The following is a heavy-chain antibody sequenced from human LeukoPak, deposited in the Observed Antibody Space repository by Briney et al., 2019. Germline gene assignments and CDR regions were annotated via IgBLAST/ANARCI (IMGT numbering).Heavy chain of an antibody. Sequence: PGGSLRLSCAASGFTFSSYAMSWVRQAPGKGLEWVSAISGSGGSTYYADSVKGRFTISRDNSKNTLYLQMNSLRAEDTAVYYCAKGSWPQIYDILTGHIGGPFDYWGQGTLVTVSS. CDR1: GFTFSSYA. D-gene: IGHD3-9*01. CDR3: AKGSWPQIYDILTGHIGGPFDY. J-gene: IGHJ4*02. CDR2: ISGSGGST. V-gene: IGHV3-23*01.